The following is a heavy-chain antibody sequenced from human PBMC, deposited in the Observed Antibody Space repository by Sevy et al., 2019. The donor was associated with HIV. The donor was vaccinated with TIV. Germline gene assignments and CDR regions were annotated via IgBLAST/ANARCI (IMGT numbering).Heavy chain of an antibody. CDR2: ISGRGYAT. D-gene: IGHD3-3*01. Sequence: GGSLRLSCAASGFTFDSYAMHWVRQAAGKGLEWVSTISGRGYATYYADSVKGRFIISRDNSRNTLYLQMNSLRVEDSAVYFCAKVRVAVFGVVVTFDSWGQGTLVTVSS. J-gene: IGHJ4*02. V-gene: IGHV3-23*01. CDR3: AKVRVAVFGVVVTFDS. CDR1: GFTFDSYA.